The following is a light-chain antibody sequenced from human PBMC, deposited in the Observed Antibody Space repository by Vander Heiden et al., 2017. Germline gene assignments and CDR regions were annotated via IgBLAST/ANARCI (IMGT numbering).Light chain of an antibody. CDR2: DAS. CDR3: QQRSYGPLVYT. Sequence: EIVLTQSPATLSLSPGDRATLSCRASPRVSSYLAWYHQKPGQAPRLLIYDASNRATCIPARFSGSGFGTDFPLTINSLDPEDFAVYYCQQRSYGPLVYTFGQGTKLEIK. CDR1: PRVSSY. V-gene: IGKV3-11*01. J-gene: IGKJ2*01.